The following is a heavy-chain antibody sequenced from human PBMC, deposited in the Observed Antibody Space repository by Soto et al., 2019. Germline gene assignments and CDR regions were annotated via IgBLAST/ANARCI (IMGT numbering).Heavy chain of an antibody. J-gene: IGHJ3*02. D-gene: IGHD4-17*01. Sequence: EVQLVASGGVLVKPGESLRPSCAASGLSFSDVKMPWVRQLPGKGLEWVGRIQTKPGGGTADYPAAVRGRFTISRDDSKNTLYLQLNSLKTEDTAVYYCATDYGWAFQIWGQGTTVTVSS. V-gene: IGHV3-15*01. CDR3: ATDYGWAFQI. CDR1: GLSFSDVK. CDR2: IQTKPGGGTA.